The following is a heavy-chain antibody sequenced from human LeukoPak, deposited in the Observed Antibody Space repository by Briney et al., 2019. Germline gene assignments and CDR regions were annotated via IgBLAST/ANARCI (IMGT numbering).Heavy chain of an antibody. CDR1: GFTFSSYS. CDR3: ARGAYCTNGVCSNWFDP. V-gene: IGHV3-21*01. J-gene: IGHJ5*02. D-gene: IGHD2-8*01. CDR2: ISSSSSYI. Sequence: GGSLRLFCAASGFTFSSYSMNWVRQAPGKGLEWVSSISSSSSYIYYADSVKGRFTISRDNAKNSLYLQMNSLRAEDTAVYYCARGAYCTNGVCSNWFDPWGQGTLVTVSS.